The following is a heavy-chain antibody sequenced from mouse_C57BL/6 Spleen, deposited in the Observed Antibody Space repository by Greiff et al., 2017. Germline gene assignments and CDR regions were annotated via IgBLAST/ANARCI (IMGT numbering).Heavy chain of an antibody. J-gene: IGHJ4*01. CDR1: GYTFTNYW. CDR2: IYPGGGYT. V-gene: IGHV1-63*01. Sequence: VQLQESGAELVRPGTSVKMSCKASGYTFTNYWIGWAKQRPGHGLEWIGDIYPGGGYTNYNEKFKGKATLTADKSSSTAYMQFSSLTSEDSAIYYCARGGYSNYHYAMDYWGQGTSVTVSS. CDR3: ARGGYSNYHYAMDY. D-gene: IGHD2-5*01.